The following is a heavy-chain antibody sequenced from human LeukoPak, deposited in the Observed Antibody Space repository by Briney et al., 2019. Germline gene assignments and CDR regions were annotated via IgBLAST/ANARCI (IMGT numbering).Heavy chain of an antibody. CDR3: TRLAAAGGAGIDYFDY. CDR1: GFTFSGSA. D-gene: IGHD6-13*01. V-gene: IGHV3-73*01. J-gene: IGHJ4*02. CDR2: IRSKANSYAT. Sequence: GGSLRLSCAASGFTFSGSAMHWVRQASGKGLEWVGRIRSKANSYATAYAASVKGRFTISRGDSKNTAYLQMNSLKTEDTAVYYCTRLAAAGGAGIDYFDYWGQGTLVTVSS.